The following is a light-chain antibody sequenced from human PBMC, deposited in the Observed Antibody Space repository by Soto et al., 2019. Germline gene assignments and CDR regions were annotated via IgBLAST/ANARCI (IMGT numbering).Light chain of an antibody. V-gene: IGLV1-47*01. CDR1: SSNIGSNY. J-gene: IGLJ3*02. CDR2: RNN. Sequence: QPVLTQPPSASGTPGQSVTISCSGSSSNIGSNYVYWYQQLPGTAPKLLIYRNNQRPSGVPDRFSGSKSGTSASLAISGLRSEDEADYYCAAWDDSLSGWVFGGGTKVTVL. CDR3: AAWDDSLSGWV.